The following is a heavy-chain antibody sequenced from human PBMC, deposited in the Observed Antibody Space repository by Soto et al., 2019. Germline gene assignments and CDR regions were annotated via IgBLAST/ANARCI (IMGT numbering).Heavy chain of an antibody. Sequence: QLQLQESGAGLVKPSETLSLTCTVSGGSISSSSYYWGWIRQPPGKGLEWIGSIYYSGSTYYNPSLKCRITISVDTSKSQFSLMRSSVTAADTAVYYCTCIFSGGYGYGFYYYGMDVWGQGTTVTVSS. J-gene: IGHJ6*02. CDR1: GGSISSSSYY. CDR2: IYYSGST. V-gene: IGHV4-39*01. CDR3: TCIFSGGYGYGFYYYGMDV. D-gene: IGHD5-18*01.